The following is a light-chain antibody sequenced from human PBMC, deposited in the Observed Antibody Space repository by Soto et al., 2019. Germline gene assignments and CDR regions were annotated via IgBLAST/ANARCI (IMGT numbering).Light chain of an antibody. Sequence: IQMTQSPSSVSASVGDTVTLSCQTSHGVSGWLAWYQQKPGKAPTLLIYTVSNLQSGVPSRFSGSGSGTYFSLTITNLQTEDPLTYFCPHGKTIPFTFGPGTKV. CDR3: PHGKTIPFT. V-gene: IGKV1-12*01. J-gene: IGKJ3*01. CDR2: TVS. CDR1: HGVSGW.